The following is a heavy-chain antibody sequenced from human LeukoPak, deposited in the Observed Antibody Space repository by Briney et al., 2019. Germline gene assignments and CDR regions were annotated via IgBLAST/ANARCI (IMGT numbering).Heavy chain of an antibody. Sequence: SETLSLTCAVYGGSFSGYYWSWIRQPPGKGLEWIGEINHCGSTNYNPSLKSRVTISVDTSKNQFSLKLSSVTAADTAVYYCARGNRIAAAGDYWYFDLWGRGTLVTVSS. J-gene: IGHJ2*01. CDR3: ARGNRIAAAGDYWYFDL. CDR2: INHCGST. CDR1: GGSFSGYY. V-gene: IGHV4-34*01. D-gene: IGHD6-13*01.